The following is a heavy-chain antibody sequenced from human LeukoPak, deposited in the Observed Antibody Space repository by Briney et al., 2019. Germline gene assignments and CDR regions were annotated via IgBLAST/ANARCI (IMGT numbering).Heavy chain of an antibody. CDR3: AMDPGSGVRGWFDP. J-gene: IGHJ5*02. V-gene: IGHV3-23*01. CDR2: ISGSGGST. CDR1: GFTFNSYS. Sequence: GGSLRLSCAASGFTFNSYSMNWVRQAPGKGLEWVSAISGSGGSTYYADSAKGRFTISRDSSKNTLNLQMNSLRAEDTAVYYCAMDPGSGVRGWFDPWGQGTLVTVSS. D-gene: IGHD3-10*01.